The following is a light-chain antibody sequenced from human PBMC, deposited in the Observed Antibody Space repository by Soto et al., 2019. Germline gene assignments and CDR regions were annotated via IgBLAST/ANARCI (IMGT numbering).Light chain of an antibody. Sequence: DIQMTQSPSSLSASVGDRVTITCQANQDINNYLNWYQQKPGKAPELLIYAASSLQSGVPSRFSGSGSGTDFTLTISSLQPEDFATYYCQQSYSTPRTFGQGTKV. CDR1: QDINNY. CDR2: AAS. V-gene: IGKV1-39*01. J-gene: IGKJ1*01. CDR3: QQSYSTPRT.